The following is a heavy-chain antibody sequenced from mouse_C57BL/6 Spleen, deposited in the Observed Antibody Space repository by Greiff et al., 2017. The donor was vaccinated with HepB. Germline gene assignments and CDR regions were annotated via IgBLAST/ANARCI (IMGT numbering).Heavy chain of an antibody. J-gene: IGHJ2*01. CDR1: GFTFSSYA. Sequence: DVQLQESGGGLVKPGGSLKLSCAASGFTFSSYAMSWVRQTPEKRLEWVATISDGGSYTYYPDNVKGRFTISRDNAKNNLYLQMSHLKSEDTAMYYCARDSRSPYYFDYWGQGTTLTVSS. CDR3: ARDSRSPYYFDY. D-gene: IGHD1-1*01. V-gene: IGHV5-4*01. CDR2: ISDGGSYT.